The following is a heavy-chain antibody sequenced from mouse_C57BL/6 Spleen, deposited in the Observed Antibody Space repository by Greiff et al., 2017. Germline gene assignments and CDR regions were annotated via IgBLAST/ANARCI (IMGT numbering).Heavy chain of an antibody. V-gene: IGHV8-8*01. J-gene: IGHJ2*01. CDR1: GFSLSTFGMG. D-gene: IGHD1-1*01. CDR2: PCWDDDK. Sequence: QVTLQVSGPGILQPSPTLSLSCSSSGFSLSTFGMGVGWLRQPSGKGLEWLAHPCWDDDKYYNPALKSRHTISTDTSKNQVFLKIANVDTADTATYYYARIADYYDSSYFDYWGQGTTLTVSA. CDR3: ARIADYYDSSYFDY.